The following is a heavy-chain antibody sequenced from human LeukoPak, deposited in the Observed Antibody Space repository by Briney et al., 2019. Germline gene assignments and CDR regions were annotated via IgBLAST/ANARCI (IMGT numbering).Heavy chain of an antibody. CDR2: ISYDGSNK. CDR3: AREAWFDP. CDR1: GFTFSSYA. Sequence: GGSLGLSCAASGFTFSSYAMHWVRQAPGKGLEWVAVISYDGSNKYYADSVKGRFTISRDNSKNTLYLQMNSLRAEDTAVYYCAREAWFDPWGQGTLVTVSS. V-gene: IGHV3-30*04. J-gene: IGHJ5*02.